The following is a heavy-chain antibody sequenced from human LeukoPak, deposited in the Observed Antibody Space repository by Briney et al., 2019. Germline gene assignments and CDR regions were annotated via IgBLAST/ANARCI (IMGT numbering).Heavy chain of an antibody. CDR1: GFTFSNYG. CDR3: ARYHCGGDCFAFDI. V-gene: IGHV3-30*02. J-gene: IGHJ3*02. Sequence: GGSLRLSCVASGFTFSNYGMHWVRQAPGKGLEWVAFIRYDGNNKYYADSVKGRVTISRDNSKNTLYLQMNSLRAEDTAVYYCARYHCGGDCFAFDIWGQGTMVTVSS. D-gene: IGHD2-21*02. CDR2: IRYDGNNK.